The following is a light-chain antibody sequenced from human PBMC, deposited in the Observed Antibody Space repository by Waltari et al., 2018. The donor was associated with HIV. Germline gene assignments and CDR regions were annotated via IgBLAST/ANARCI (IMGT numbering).Light chain of an antibody. CDR2: RNN. CDR3: SAWDSSLSARV. Sequence: QAGLTQPPSVSKGLRQTATLNCTGNSNYVGNQGPAWLQQHQGHPPKLLSYRNNNRPSGISERFSASRSGNTASLTITGLQPEDEADYYCSAWDSSLSARVFGGGTKLTVL. V-gene: IGLV10-54*04. CDR1: SNYVGNQG. J-gene: IGLJ3*02.